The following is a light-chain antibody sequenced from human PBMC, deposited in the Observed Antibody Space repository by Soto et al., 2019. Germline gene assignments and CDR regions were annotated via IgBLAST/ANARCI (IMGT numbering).Light chain of an antibody. CDR1: SSDVGSYNR. CDR3: SSYTGSITLYV. CDR2: EVS. Sequence: QPVLTQPPSVSGSPGQSVTISCTGTSSDVGSYNRVSWYQQPPGTAPKLMIYEVSNRPSGVPDRFSGSKSGNTASLTISGLQAEDEADYYCSSYTGSITLYVFGTGTKVTVL. V-gene: IGLV2-18*02. J-gene: IGLJ1*01.